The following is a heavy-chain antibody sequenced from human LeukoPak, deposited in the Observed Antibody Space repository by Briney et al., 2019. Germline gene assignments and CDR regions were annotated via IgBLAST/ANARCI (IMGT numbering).Heavy chain of an antibody. V-gene: IGHV3-11*04. Sequence: GGSLRLSCAASGFTFSDYYMSWIRQAPGKGLEWVSYISSSGSTIYYADSVKGRFTISGYNAKNSLYLQMNSLRAEDTAVYYCARVRESGDAFDIWGQGTMVTVSS. CDR3: ARVRESGDAFDI. CDR2: ISSSGSTI. CDR1: GFTFSDYY. J-gene: IGHJ3*02. D-gene: IGHD3-10*01.